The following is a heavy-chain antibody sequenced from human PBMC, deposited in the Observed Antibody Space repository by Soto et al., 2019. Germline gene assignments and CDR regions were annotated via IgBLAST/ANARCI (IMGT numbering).Heavy chain of an antibody. CDR3: ARESSNIYDRHFRLDP. CDR2: ISHTGQT. D-gene: IGHD3-16*01. J-gene: IGHJ5*02. CDR1: GGSIFNYF. Sequence: SETLSLTCRISGGSIFNYFWTWIRQSPGNRLEWIGDISHTGQTNYNPSLKSRVTLSVDISENEFSLRLASVTPADSALYFCARESSNIYDRHFRLDPWGQGSLVTVSS. V-gene: IGHV4-59*01.